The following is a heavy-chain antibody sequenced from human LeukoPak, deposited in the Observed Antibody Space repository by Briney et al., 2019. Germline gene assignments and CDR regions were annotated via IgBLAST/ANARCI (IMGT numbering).Heavy chain of an antibody. D-gene: IGHD2-2*01. J-gene: IGHJ4*02. CDR2: MSYDGSNK. Sequence: GGSLRLSCAASGFTFSSYAMHWVRQAPGKGLEWVAVMSYDGSNKYYADSVKGRFTISRDNSKNTLYLQMNSLRAEDTAVYYCARGSAYCSSTSCYAFFDYWGQGTLVTVSS. CDR1: GFTFSSYA. V-gene: IGHV3-30-3*01. CDR3: ARGSAYCSSTSCYAFFDY.